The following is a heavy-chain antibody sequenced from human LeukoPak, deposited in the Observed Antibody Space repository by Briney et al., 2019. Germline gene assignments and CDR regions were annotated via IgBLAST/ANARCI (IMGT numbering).Heavy chain of an antibody. CDR1: GFTFNTYS. CDR3: ARGGIGDRDDY. V-gene: IGHV3-21*01. CDR2: ISSSGNYI. J-gene: IGHJ4*02. Sequence: PGGSLRLSCAASGFTFNTYSMNWVRQAPGKGLEWVSSISSSGNYIYYADSVKGRFTISRDNAKNLLYLQMNSLRAEDTAMYYCARGGIGDRDDYWGQGTLVTVSS. D-gene: IGHD3-16*01.